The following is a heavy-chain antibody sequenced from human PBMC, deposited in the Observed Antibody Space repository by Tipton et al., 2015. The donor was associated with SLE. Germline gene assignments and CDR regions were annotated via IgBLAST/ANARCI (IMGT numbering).Heavy chain of an antibody. CDR2: INPHNGGT. D-gene: IGHD2-21*02. Sequence: QLVQSGAEVKKPGASVRVSCKASGYIFTGFFIHWFRQAPGQGLEWMGRINPHNGGTNYAQSFQGRVTMATDTSSSAAYMELSSLRSDDTAVYYCAKAVTGHFTHWGQGPPVSVSS. CDR3: AKAVTGHFTH. J-gene: IGHJ4*02. V-gene: IGHV1-2*06. CDR1: GYIFTGFF.